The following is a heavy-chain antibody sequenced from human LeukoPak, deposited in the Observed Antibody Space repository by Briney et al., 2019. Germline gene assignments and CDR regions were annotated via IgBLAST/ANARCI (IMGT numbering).Heavy chain of an antibody. D-gene: IGHD3-10*01. J-gene: IGHJ6*02. CDR3: ASNTEKKILLGFGELLAREGYYYYGMDV. CDR1: GYTFTSYG. CDR2: ISAYNGNT. Sequence: ASVKVSCKASGYTFTSYGISWVRQAPGQGLEWMGWISAYNGNTNYAQKLQGRVTMTTDTSTSTAYMELRSPRSDDTAVYYCASNTEKKILLGFGELLAREGYYYYGMDVWGQGTTVTVSS. V-gene: IGHV1-18*01.